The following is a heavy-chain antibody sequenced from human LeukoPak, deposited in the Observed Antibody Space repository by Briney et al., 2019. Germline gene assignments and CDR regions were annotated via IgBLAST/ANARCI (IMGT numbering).Heavy chain of an antibody. CDR2: ISYDGSNK. CDR3: ARPIAAVVGNWFDP. V-gene: IGHV3-30-3*01. D-gene: IGHD6-13*01. J-gene: IGHJ5*02. CDR1: VFTFSSYA. Sequence: PGRSLRLSCAASVFTFSSYAMHWVRQAPGKGLEWVAVISYDGSNKYYADSVKGRFTISRDNSKNTLYLQMNSLRAEDTAVYYCARPIAAVVGNWFDPWGQGTLVTVSS.